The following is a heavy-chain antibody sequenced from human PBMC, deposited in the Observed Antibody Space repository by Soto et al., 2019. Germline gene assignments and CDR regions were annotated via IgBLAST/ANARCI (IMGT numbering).Heavy chain of an antibody. CDR2: ISWDGGSM. CDR1: GFKFDDYM. CDR3: AKEGNGGSSLDS. V-gene: IGHV3-43*01. Sequence: PGGSLRLSCEASGFKFDDYMMHWVRQAPGKGLEWISLISWDGGSMDYADSIKGRFTVSRDNSKTSLYLHMHSLTSDDSALYFCAKEGNGGSSLDSWGQGTLVTVSS. D-gene: IGHD2-15*01. J-gene: IGHJ5*01.